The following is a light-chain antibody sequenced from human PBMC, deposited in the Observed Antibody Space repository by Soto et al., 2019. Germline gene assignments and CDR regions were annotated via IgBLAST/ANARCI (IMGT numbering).Light chain of an antibody. CDR1: QRVLYSSNYTNY. V-gene: IGKV4-1*01. J-gene: IGKJ1*01. Sequence: DIVMTQSPDSLAVSLGERATINCKSSQRVLYSSNYTNYLGWYQQTPGQPPKLLIYWASTRDSGVPDRFSGSGSGTDFTLTISSLQAEDVAVYYCQKYYSTPWTFGQGTKVEI. CDR3: QKYYSTPWT. CDR2: WAS.